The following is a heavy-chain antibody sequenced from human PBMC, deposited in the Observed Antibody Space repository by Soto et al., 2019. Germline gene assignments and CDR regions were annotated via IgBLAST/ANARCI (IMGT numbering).Heavy chain of an antibody. D-gene: IGHD1-26*01. CDR1: GFSISTYA. Sequence: QVQLVESGGGVVQPGRSLRLSCAASGFSISTYALHCVRQAPGKGPEWVAIISYNGNNKHYADSVKGRFTISRDNSKNTVDLQMNSLRVEDTAMYYCARRSFPYSGSPLEPWSDALDIWGQGTMVTVSS. V-gene: IGHV3-30*04. CDR3: ARRSFPYSGSPLEPWSDALDI. CDR2: ISYNGNNK. J-gene: IGHJ3*02.